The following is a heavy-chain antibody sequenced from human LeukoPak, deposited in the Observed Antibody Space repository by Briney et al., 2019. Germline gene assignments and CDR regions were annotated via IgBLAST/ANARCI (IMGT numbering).Heavy chain of an antibody. CDR3: TRDSGTYNWFDP. V-gene: IGHV3-73*01. D-gene: IGHD1-26*01. Sequence: GGSLKLSRAASGFTFSGSAIHWARQSSGKGLEWVGQIDKKDKGYATATAYAASVKGRFTISRDDSINTAYLQMKSLKTEDTALYYCTRDSGTYNWFDPWGQGTLVTVSS. CDR1: GFTFSGSA. CDR2: IDKKDKGYATAT. J-gene: IGHJ5*02.